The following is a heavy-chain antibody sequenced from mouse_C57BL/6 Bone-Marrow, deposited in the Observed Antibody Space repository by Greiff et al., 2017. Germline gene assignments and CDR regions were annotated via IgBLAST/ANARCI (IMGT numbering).Heavy chain of an antibody. D-gene: IGHD1-1*01. CDR1: GFTFSSYG. CDR3: ARHGRLLFMDY. J-gene: IGHJ4*01. CDR2: ISSGGSYT. Sequence: EVQRVESGGDLVKPGGSLKLSCAASGFTFSSYGMSWVRQTPDKRLEWVATISSGGSYTYYPDSVKGRFTISRDNATNTLYLQMSSLKSEDTAMDYCARHGRLLFMDYWGQGTSVTVSS. V-gene: IGHV5-6*01.